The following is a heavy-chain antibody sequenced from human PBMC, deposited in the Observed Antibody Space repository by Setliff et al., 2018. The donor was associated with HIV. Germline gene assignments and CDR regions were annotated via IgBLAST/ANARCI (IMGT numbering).Heavy chain of an antibody. D-gene: IGHD1-26*01. V-gene: IGHV4-4*02. Sequence: SETLSLTCAVSGGSISRSNWWSWVRQPPGKGLEWIGEIYHSGNTNYNPSLKSRVTVSVDKSKNQFSLKLSSVTAADTAVYYCARRGGSLPHDAFDIWGQGTMVTVSS. CDR3: ARRGGSLPHDAFDI. CDR1: GGSISRSNW. J-gene: IGHJ3*02. CDR2: IYHSGNT.